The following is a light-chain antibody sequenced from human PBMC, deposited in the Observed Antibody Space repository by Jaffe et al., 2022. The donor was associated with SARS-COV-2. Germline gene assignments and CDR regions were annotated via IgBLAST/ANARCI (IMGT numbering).Light chain of an antibody. J-gene: IGLJ3*02. CDR3: QTADSRGSPYWV. V-gene: IGLV3-25*03. CDR1: ALPKQY. Sequence: SSELTQPPSVSVSPGQTATITCSGDALPKQYAYWYRQKRGQAPVLLIYKDTERPSGIPERFSGSSSGTTVTLNITGVQADDEADYYCQTADSRGSPYWVFGGGTKLTVL. CDR2: KDT.